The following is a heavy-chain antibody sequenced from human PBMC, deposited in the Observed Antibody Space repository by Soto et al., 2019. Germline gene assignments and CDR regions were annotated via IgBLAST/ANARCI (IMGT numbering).Heavy chain of an antibody. J-gene: IGHJ4*02. CDR1: GGTFSSYT. CDR2: IIPILGIA. D-gene: IGHD5-18*01. Sequence: ASVKVSCKASGGTFSSYTISWVRQAPGQGLEWMGRIIPILGIANYAQKFHGRVTITADKSTSTAYMELSSLRSEDTAVYYCAREIMGFSYGFDYWGQGTLVTVSS. CDR3: AREIMGFSYGFDY. V-gene: IGHV1-69*04.